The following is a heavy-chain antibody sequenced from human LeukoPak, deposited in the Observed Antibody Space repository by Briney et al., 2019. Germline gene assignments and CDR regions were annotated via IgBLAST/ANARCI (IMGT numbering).Heavy chain of an antibody. V-gene: IGHV1-69*13. J-gene: IGHJ4*02. D-gene: IGHD2-15*01. CDR1: GGTFSSYA. Sequence: SVKVSCKASGGTFSSYAISWVRQAPGKGLDWMGGIIPIFGTANYAQKFQGRVTITADESTSTAYMELSSLRSEDTAVYYCARAYCSGGSCYAVLSGWGQGTLVTVSS. CDR2: IIPIFGTA. CDR3: ARAYCSGGSCYAVLSG.